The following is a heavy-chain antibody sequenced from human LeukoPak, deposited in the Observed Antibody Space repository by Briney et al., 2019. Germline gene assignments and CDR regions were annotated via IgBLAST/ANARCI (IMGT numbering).Heavy chain of an antibody. CDR3: AKDPCSGGSCYCYYGMDV. D-gene: IGHD2-15*01. CDR1: GFTFSSYN. Sequence: GGSLRLSCAASGFTFSSYNMNWVRQAPGKGLEWVSYINSGGSTIYYADSVKGRFTISRDNSKNTLYLQMISLRAEDTAVYYCAKDPCSGGSCYCYYGMDVWGQGTTVTVSS. J-gene: IGHJ6*02. V-gene: IGHV3-48*01. CDR2: INSGGSTI.